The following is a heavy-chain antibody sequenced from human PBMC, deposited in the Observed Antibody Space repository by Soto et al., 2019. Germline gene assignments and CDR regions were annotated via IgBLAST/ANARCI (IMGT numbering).Heavy chain of an antibody. V-gene: IGHV3-7*01. CDR3: ARERGGSVYYDFWSGYYNDAFDI. D-gene: IGHD3-3*01. CDR1: GFTFSSYW. Sequence: GGSLRLSCAASGFTFSSYWMSWVRQAPGKGLEWVANIKQDGSEKYYVDSVKGRFTISRDNAKNSLYLQMNSLRAEDTAVYYCARERGGSVYYDFWSGYYNDAFDIWGQGTMVTVSS. J-gene: IGHJ3*02. CDR2: IKQDGSEK.